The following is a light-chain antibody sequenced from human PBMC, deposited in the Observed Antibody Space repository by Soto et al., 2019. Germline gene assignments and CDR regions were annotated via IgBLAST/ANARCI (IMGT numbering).Light chain of an antibody. V-gene: IGKV1-39*01. CDR1: QSISSY. Sequence: DIQMTHTPSSLSASVGDRVTITCRASQSISSYLNWYQQKPGKDPKLLIYAASSLQSGVPSRFSGSGSGTDFTLTISSLQPEDFATYYCQQSYSTPWTFGQGTKVDIK. CDR2: AAS. CDR3: QQSYSTPWT. J-gene: IGKJ1*01.